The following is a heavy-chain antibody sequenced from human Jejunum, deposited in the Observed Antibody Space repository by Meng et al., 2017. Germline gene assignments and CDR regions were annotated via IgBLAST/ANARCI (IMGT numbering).Heavy chain of an antibody. CDR3: ARGRDYYGSGNYYNTNWFGP. CDR1: RGSLSGHY. CDR2: IYYSGNT. J-gene: IGHJ5*02. D-gene: IGHD3-10*01. V-gene: IGHV4-59*11. Sequence: QLHGPGPGVVNPPETLSLTCTASRGSLSGHYWSWIRQPPGKGLEWIGHIYYSGNTNYNPSLKSRVTISVDTSKNQFSLKLTSVTAADTAVYYCARGRDYYGSGNYYNTNWFGPWGQGTLVTVSS.